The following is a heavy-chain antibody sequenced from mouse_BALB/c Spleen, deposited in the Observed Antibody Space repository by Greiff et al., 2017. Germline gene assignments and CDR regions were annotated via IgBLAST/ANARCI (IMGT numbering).Heavy chain of an antibody. J-gene: IGHJ3*01. D-gene: IGHD1-1*01. CDR2: ILPGSGST. CDR3: ARRGYYGSSPPFAY. CDR1: GYTFSRYW. V-gene: IGHV1-9*01. Sequence: VKLMESGAELMKPGASVKISCKATGYTFSRYWIEWVKQRPGHGLEWIGEILPGSGSTNYNEKFKGKATFTADTSSNTAYMQLSSLTSEDSAVYYCARRGYYGSSPPFAYWGQGTLVTVSA.